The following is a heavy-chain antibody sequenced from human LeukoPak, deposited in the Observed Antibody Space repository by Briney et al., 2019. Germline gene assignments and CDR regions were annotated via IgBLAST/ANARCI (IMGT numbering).Heavy chain of an antibody. Sequence: ASVKVSCKASGYTFTGYYMHWVRQAPGQGLEWMGWMNPNSGNTGYAQKFQGRVTITRNTSISTAYMELSSLRSEDTAVYYCARDYGGNSGLYDIWGQGTMVTVSS. CDR2: MNPNSGNT. CDR1: GYTFTGYY. V-gene: IGHV1-8*03. CDR3: ARDYGGNSGLYDI. D-gene: IGHD4-23*01. J-gene: IGHJ3*02.